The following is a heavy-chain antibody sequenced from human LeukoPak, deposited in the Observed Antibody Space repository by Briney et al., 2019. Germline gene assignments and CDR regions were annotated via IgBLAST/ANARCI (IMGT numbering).Heavy chain of an antibody. V-gene: IGHV4-59*01. CDR3: ARVGYYDSSGYYDY. J-gene: IGHJ4*02. CDR1: GGSLRYYY. CDR2: IYYSGST. Sequence: SETLSLTCTGSGGSLRYYYWGWIRQPPGKGLEWVGCIYYSGSTSYNPSLKSRVTISVDTSKNQFSLKLSSVTAADTAVYYCARVGYYDSSGYYDYWGQGTLVTVSS. D-gene: IGHD3-22*01.